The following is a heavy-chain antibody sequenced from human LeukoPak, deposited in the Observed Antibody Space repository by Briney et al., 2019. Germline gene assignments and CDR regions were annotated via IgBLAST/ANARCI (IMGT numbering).Heavy chain of an antibody. CDR1: GFTFSSYG. CDR2: IRNDGSII. D-gene: IGHD5-24*01. CDR3: AREFGHNRWYFDY. J-gene: IGHJ4*02. Sequence: GGSLRLSCAASGFTFSSYGMHWIRQAPGKGLEWVAFIRNDGSIIYNADSVKGRFTISRDNSKNTLYLQMNSLRADDTAVYYCAREFGHNRWYFDYWGQGALVTVSS. V-gene: IGHV3-30*02.